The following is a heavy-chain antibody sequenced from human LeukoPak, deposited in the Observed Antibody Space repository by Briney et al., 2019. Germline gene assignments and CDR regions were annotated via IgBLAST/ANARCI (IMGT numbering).Heavy chain of an antibody. CDR1: GYTFTSYY. CDR3: ARKLESGRYFDY. D-gene: IGHD1-1*01. J-gene: IGHJ4*02. V-gene: IGHV1-46*01. Sequence: ASVKVSCKASGYTFTSYYMHWVRQAPGQGLEWMGIINHRGGSTSYAQKFQGRVTMTRDMSTSTVYMEMSSLRSEDTAVYYCARKLESGRYFDYWGQGTLVTVSS. CDR2: INHRGGST.